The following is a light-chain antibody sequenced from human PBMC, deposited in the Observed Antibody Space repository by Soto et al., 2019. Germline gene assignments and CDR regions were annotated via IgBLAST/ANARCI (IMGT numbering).Light chain of an antibody. CDR2: GAS. CDR3: HQYGSAPLT. CDR1: QSVTSSY. V-gene: IGKV3-20*01. J-gene: IGKJ4*01. Sequence: EIVLTQSPGTLSLSPGERATLSCRASQSVTSSYLAWYQQKPGQASRLLIYGASSRATGIPDRFSGSGSGPDFTLTISRLEPQDFAMYYCHQYGSAPLTFGGGTKVEIK.